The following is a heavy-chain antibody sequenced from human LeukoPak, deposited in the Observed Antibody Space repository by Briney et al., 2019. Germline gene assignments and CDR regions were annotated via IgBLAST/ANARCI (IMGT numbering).Heavy chain of an antibody. Sequence: GGSLRLSCAASGFTFSSYWMSWVRQAPGKGLEWVANIKQDGSEKYYVDSVKGRFTISRDNARNSLYLQMNSLRAEDTAVYYCATTDPNNSNRDYWGQGTLVTVSS. J-gene: IGHJ4*02. CDR2: IKQDGSEK. CDR1: GFTFSSYW. CDR3: ATTDPNNSNRDY. V-gene: IGHV3-7*01. D-gene: IGHD6-13*01.